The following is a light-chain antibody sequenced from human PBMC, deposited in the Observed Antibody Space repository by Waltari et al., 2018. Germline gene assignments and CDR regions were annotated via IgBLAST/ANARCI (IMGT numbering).Light chain of an antibody. CDR2: SNN. Sequence: QSVLPQPPSASGTPGQRGTIPCSGRSSNIGSNTVTWYQQLPGTAPKLLIYSNNQRPSGVPDRFSGSKSGTSASLAISGLQSEDEADYYCAAWDDSLNGVVFGGGTKLTVL. CDR3: AAWDDSLNGVV. J-gene: IGLJ2*01. V-gene: IGLV1-44*01. CDR1: SSNIGSNT.